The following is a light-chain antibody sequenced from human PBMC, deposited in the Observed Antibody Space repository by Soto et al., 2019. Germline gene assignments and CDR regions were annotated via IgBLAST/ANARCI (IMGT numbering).Light chain of an antibody. CDR2: KAS. V-gene: IGKV1-5*03. CDR3: QQYNSYPWT. CDR1: QSISSW. Sequence: DIQMTQSPSTLSASVGDRVTITCRASQSISSWLAWYQQKPGKAPKLLIYKASSLESGVPSRFSGSGSGTEFTLTISSLQPDDFATYYCQQYNSYPWTFGQGTKAEIK. J-gene: IGKJ1*01.